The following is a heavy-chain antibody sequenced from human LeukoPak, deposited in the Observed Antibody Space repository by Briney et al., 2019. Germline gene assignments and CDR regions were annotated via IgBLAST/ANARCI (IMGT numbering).Heavy chain of an antibody. CDR1: GFTFSSYW. Sequence: GGSLRLSCAASGFTFSSYWMNWVRQAPGKGLVWVSRIASDGSSTTYADSVKGRFSISRDNAKNTLYLQMNSLRAEDTAVYYCAKEGFDSWGQGTLVTVSS. J-gene: IGHJ4*02. V-gene: IGHV3-74*01. CDR3: AKEGFDS. CDR2: IASDGSST.